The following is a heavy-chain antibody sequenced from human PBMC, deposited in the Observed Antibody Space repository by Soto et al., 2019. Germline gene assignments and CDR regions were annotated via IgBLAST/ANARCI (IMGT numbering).Heavy chain of an antibody. D-gene: IGHD3-16*01. CDR1: GFPFSNYW. CDR2: INSDENRT. Sequence: EVQLLESGGGLVQPGGALRRSCAASGFPFSNYWMHWVRQAPGKGLVWIARINSDENRTNYADSVKVRITISRDNATNPLYLPVNSLSAEDTAVYYCVRGQCGCYDNDYWGQGTLVTCSS. V-gene: IGHV3-74*01. CDR3: VRGQCGCYDNDY. J-gene: IGHJ4*02.